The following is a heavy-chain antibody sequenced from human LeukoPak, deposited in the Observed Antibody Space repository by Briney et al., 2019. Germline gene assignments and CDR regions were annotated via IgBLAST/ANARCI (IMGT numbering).Heavy chain of an antibody. CDR1: GVSISSSSYY. D-gene: IGHD1-14*01. CDR3: ARDRRATDTRFDY. Sequence: PSETLSLTCTVSGVSISSSSYYWGWIRQPPGKGLEWIGSIYYSGSTYYNPSLKSRVTISVDTSKNQFSLKLSSVTAADTAVYYCARDRRATDTRFDYWGQGTLVTVSS. CDR2: IYYSGST. V-gene: IGHV4-39*07. J-gene: IGHJ4*02.